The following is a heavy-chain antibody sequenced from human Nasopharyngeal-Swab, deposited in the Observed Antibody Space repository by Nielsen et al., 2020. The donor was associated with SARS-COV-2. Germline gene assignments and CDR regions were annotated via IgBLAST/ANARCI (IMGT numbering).Heavy chain of an antibody. J-gene: IGHJ4*02. V-gene: IGHV3-21*01. CDR3: AKVSAFGVYFDY. CDR1: GFNFGTYS. CDR2: ISSSTTYI. D-gene: IGHD3-10*01. Sequence: GGSLRLSCAASGFNFGTYSMNWVRQAPGKGLEWVSSISSSTTYIYYADSVKGRFTISRDNSKNSLYLQMNNLRVEDTAVYYCAKVSAFGVYFDYWGQGTLVTVSS.